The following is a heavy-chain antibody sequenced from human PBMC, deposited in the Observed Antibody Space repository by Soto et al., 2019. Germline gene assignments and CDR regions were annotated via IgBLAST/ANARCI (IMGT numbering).Heavy chain of an antibody. V-gene: IGHV3-74*01. J-gene: IGHJ4*02. CDR2: INSDGSSI. CDR1: GFDFSNTW. D-gene: IGHD5-18*01. Sequence: GGSLRLSCATSGFDFSNTWIHWVRQVPGQGLVWVSRINSDGSSIIYADSVKGRFTLSRDNAKNTVHLQMSSLRYEDTAVYYCAKDRDSFAYLPLWPADFWGQGTLVTVSS. CDR3: AKDRDSFAYLPLWPADF.